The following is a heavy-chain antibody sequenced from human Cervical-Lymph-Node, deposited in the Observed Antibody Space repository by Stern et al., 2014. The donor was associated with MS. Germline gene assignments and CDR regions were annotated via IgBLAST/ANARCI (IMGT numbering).Heavy chain of an antibody. D-gene: IGHD4-17*01. CDR3: ARSSVTTPNAFDI. V-gene: IGHV4-30-2*01. J-gene: IGHJ3*02. CDR1: GGSISSGGYS. CDR2: IYPHGST. Sequence: QLQLQESGSGLVKPSQTLSLTCAFSGGSISSGGYSWSWIRQPPGKGLEWIGYIYPHGSTHYNTSLKSRFTISVDRSKNQFSLKLSSVTAADTAVYYCARSSVTTPNAFDIWGQGTMVTVSS.